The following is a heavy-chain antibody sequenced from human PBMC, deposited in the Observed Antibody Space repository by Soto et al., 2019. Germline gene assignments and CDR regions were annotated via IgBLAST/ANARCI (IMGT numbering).Heavy chain of an antibody. V-gene: IGHV3-30-3*01. CDR2: VSYDGNIE. Sequence: GGSLRLSCAASGFTFSYYSMHWVRQAPGKGLEWVAVVSYDGNIEYYADSVKGRFSISRDNSKNTLNLQVDNLRVEDTAVYFCSRQYCSDSTCYYYNGMDVWGQGTTVTVSS. CDR3: SRQYCSDSTCYYYNGMDV. J-gene: IGHJ6*02. CDR1: GFTFSYYS. D-gene: IGHD2-15*01.